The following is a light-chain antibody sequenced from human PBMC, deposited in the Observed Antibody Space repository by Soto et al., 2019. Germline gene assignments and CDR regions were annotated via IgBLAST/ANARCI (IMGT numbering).Light chain of an antibody. Sequence: EIVLTQSPGTLSLSPGERATLTCRSSQSVSGRYLAWYQQKAGQAPRLLIYIASSRATGIPDRFSGSGSGTDFTLTISRLEPEDFAVYYCQQYGSSPRTFGQGTKVDIK. J-gene: IGKJ1*01. V-gene: IGKV3-20*01. CDR3: QQYGSSPRT. CDR1: QSVSGRY. CDR2: IAS.